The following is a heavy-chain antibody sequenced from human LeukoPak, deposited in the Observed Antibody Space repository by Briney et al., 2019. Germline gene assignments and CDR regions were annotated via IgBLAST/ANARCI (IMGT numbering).Heavy chain of an antibody. V-gene: IGHV1-8*01. CDR2: RNPNSGNT. Sequence: ASVNVSCKGSGYTFTSYDINWVRHATGQGLEWMGWRNPNSGNTGYAQKFQGRVTMTRNTSISTAYMELSSLRAEDTAVYYCARWGYCSSTSCPWGYYYYGMDVWGQGTTVTVSS. D-gene: IGHD2-2*01. CDR3: ARWGYCSSTSCPWGYYYYGMDV. J-gene: IGHJ6*02. CDR1: GYTFTSYD.